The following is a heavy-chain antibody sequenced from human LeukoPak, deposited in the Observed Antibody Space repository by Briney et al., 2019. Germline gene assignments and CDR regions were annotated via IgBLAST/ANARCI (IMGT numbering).Heavy chain of an antibody. D-gene: IGHD5-18*01. CDR2: ISYDGSNK. CDR3: ANSLTAMVTSLDY. Sequence: GGSLRLSCAASGFTFSSYAMHWVRQAPGKGLEWVAVISYDGSNKYYADSVKGRFTISRDNSKNTLHLQMNSLRAEDTAVYYCANSLTAMVTSLDYWGQGTLVTVSS. CDR1: GFTFSSYA. J-gene: IGHJ4*02. V-gene: IGHV3-30-3*01.